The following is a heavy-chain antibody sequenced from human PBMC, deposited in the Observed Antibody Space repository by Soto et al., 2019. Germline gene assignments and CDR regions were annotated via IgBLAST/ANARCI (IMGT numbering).Heavy chain of an antibody. J-gene: IGHJ4*02. V-gene: IGHV2-5*02. CDR3: AHLTTGGFYFDY. Sequence: QITLKESGPPLVKPTQTLTLTCTFSGFSLRTSGVGVGWIRQPPGKALEWLALIYWDDGKRYSPSLKRRLTLTKDTSKNQVVLRMTNMDPVDTATYYCAHLTTGGFYFDYWGQGTLVTVSS. CDR2: IYWDDGK. D-gene: IGHD4-17*01. CDR1: GFSLRTSGVG.